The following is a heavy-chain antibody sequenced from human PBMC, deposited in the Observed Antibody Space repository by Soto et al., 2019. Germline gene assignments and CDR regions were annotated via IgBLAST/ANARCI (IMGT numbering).Heavy chain of an antibody. CDR2: ISYDGSNK. CDR1: GFTFSSYG. J-gene: IGHJ4*02. CDR3: AKGYSSDGYFDY. D-gene: IGHD5-18*01. V-gene: IGHV3-30*18. Sequence: QVQLVESGGGVVQPGRSLRLSCAASGFTFSSYGMHWVRQAPGKGLEWVAVISYDGSNKYYADSVKGRFTISRDNSKNTLYLQMYSLRAEDTAVYYCAKGYSSDGYFDYWGQGTLVTVSS.